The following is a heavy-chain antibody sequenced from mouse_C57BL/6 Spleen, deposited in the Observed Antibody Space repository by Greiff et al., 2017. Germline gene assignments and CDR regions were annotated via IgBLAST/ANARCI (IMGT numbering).Heavy chain of an antibody. Sequence: EVQLVESGGGLVKPGGSLKLSCAASGFTFSSYTMSWVRQTPEKRLEWVATISGGGGNTYYPDSVKGRFTISRDNAKNTLYLQMSSLRSEDTALYYCARQGDYGSSYNDWGQGTTLTVSS. J-gene: IGHJ2*01. CDR3: ARQGDYGSSYND. CDR2: ISGGGGNT. CDR1: GFTFSSYT. D-gene: IGHD1-1*01. V-gene: IGHV5-9*01.